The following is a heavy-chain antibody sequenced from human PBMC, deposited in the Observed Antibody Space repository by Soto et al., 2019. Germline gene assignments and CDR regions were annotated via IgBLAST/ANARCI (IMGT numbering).Heavy chain of an antibody. CDR1: GGTFDNFI. D-gene: IGHD1-26*01. Sequence: QVQLVQSGAEVKEPGSSVRVSCKASGGTFDNFIMNWVRQTPGQGLEWMGGIVPMLGTPTYAEKFKGRVTISATGSTSTTSMEVTSVRAEDTAIYYCAINGTYSSSLSQYSGMDVWGQGTTVTVSS. V-gene: IGHV1-69*01. J-gene: IGHJ6*02. CDR3: AINGTYSSSLSQYSGMDV. CDR2: IVPMLGTP.